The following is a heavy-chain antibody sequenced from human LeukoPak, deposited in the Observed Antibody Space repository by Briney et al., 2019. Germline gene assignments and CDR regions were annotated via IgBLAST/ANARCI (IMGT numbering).Heavy chain of an antibody. CDR3: AKGRSYDYGDLPDV. J-gene: IGHJ6*02. CDR1: GFTFSSYG. CDR2: IWYDGSNK. D-gene: IGHD4-17*01. V-gene: IGHV3-30*02. Sequence: PGGSLRLSCAASGFTFSSYGMHWVRQAPGKGLDWVAFIWYDGSNKYYTDSVKGRFTISRDNAKNSLYLQMNSLRAEDTALYYCAKGRSYDYGDLPDVWGQGTTVTVSS.